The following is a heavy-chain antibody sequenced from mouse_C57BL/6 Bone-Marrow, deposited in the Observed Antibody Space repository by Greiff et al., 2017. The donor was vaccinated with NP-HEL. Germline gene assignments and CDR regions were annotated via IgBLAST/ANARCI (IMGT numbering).Heavy chain of an antibody. J-gene: IGHJ1*03. CDR1: GYTFTDYY. V-gene: IGHV1-19*01. Sequence: EVQLQQSGPVLVKPGASVKMSCKASGYTFTDYYMNWVKQSPGKSLEWIGVINPYNGGTSYNQKFKGKATLTVDKSSSTAYMELNSLTSEDSAFYYCARRYYYGSRRWYFDVWGTGTTVTVSS. CDR3: ARRYYYGSRRWYFDV. CDR2: INPYNGGT. D-gene: IGHD1-1*01.